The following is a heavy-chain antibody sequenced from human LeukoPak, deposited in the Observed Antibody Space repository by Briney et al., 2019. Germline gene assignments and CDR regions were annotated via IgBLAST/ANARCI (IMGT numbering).Heavy chain of an antibody. CDR1: GGCISSSSYY. D-gene: IGHD6-19*01. V-gene: IGHV4-39*07. J-gene: IGHJ4*02. CDR3: ARRLVWAVAGPDYFDY. Sequence: SETLSLTCTVSGGCISSSSYYWGWIRQPPGKGLEWIGEINHSGSTNYNPSLKSRVTISVDTSKNQFSLKLSSVTAADTAVYYCARRLVWAVAGPDYFDYWGQGTLVTVSS. CDR2: INHSGST.